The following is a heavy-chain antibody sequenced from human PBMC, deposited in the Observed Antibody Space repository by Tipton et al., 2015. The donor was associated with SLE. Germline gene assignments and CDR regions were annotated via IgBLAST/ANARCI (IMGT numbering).Heavy chain of an antibody. V-gene: IGHV3-30*02. CDR2: IRYDGCNK. J-gene: IGHJ4*02. CDR3: AKDLDRDGYTFDY. CDR1: GFTFSSYG. D-gene: IGHD5-24*01. Sequence: SLRLSCAASGFTFSSYGMHWVRQAPGKGLEWVAFIRYDGCNKYYADSVKGRFTISRDNSKNTLYLQMNSLRAEDTAVYYCAKDLDRDGYTFDYWGQGTLVTVSS.